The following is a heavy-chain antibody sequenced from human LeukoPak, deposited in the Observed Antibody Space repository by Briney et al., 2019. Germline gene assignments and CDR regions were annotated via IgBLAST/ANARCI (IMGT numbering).Heavy chain of an antibody. V-gene: IGHV4-34*01. CDR1: GGSFSGYY. J-gene: IGHJ5*02. D-gene: IGHD6-6*01. Sequence: SETLSLTCAVYGGSFSGYYWSWIRQPPGKGLEWIEEINHSGSTNYNPSLKSRVTISVDTSKNQFSLKLSSVTAADTAVCYCATSSGGSSRGVPNWFDPWGQGTLVTVSS. CDR3: ATSSGGSSRGVPNWFDP. CDR2: INHSGST.